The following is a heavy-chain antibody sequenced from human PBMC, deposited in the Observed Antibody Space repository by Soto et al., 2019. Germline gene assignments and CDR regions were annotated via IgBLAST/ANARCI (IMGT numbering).Heavy chain of an antibody. Sequence: SDTLSLTCTLPRGSIPSYYWSWIRQPPGKGLEWIGYIYYSGSINYNPSLKSRVTISVDTSKNQFSLKLSSVTAADTAMYFCARDRNWKGYYGMDVWGQGTTVTVSS. CDR1: RGSIPSYY. CDR3: ARDRNWKGYYGMDV. D-gene: IGHD1-1*01. J-gene: IGHJ6*02. CDR2: IYYSGSI. V-gene: IGHV4-59*01.